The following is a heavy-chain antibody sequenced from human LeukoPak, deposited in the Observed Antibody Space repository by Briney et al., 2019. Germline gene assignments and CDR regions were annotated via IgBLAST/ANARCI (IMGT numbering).Heavy chain of an antibody. CDR3: AHSEWLQSFDY. Sequence: QTGGSLRLSCAASGFTFSSSAMSWVRQAPGKGLEWVSAISGSGGSTYYADSVKGRFTISRDNSKNTLYLQMNSLRAEDTAVYYCAHSEWLQSFDYWGQGTLVTVSS. CDR2: ISGSGGST. J-gene: IGHJ4*02. CDR1: GFTFSSSA. V-gene: IGHV3-23*01. D-gene: IGHD3-3*01.